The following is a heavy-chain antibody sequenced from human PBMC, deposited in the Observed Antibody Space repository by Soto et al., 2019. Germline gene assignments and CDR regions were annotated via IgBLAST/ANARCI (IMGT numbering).Heavy chain of an antibody. V-gene: IGHV5-51*01. CDR2: IYPGDSDT. D-gene: IGHD3-10*01. CDR1: GYSFTSYW. J-gene: IGHJ6*02. CDR3: ARRIAMVRGVSKSSYYYYGMDV. Sequence: ESLTISRKGSGYSFTSYWIGLVRQMPGKGLEWMGIIYPGDSDTRYSPSFQGQVTISADKSISTAYLQWSSLKASDTAMYYCARRIAMVRGVSKSSYYYYGMDVWGQGTTVTVSS.